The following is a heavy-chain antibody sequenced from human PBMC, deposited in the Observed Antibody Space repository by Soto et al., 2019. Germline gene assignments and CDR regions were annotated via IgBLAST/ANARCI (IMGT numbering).Heavy chain of an antibody. CDR1: GFTFTGHY. CDR2: INPNSGGT. Sequence: ASVKVSCKASGFTFTGHYIHWVRQAPGQGLAWMGWINPNSGGTSYAQKFQGRVTMTRDTSITTAYTEVSRLSSDDTAVYYRAKSESSIRPSLGYFDCWGQGTLVTVSS. V-gene: IGHV1-2*02. D-gene: IGHD3-10*01. J-gene: IGHJ4*02. CDR3: AKSESSIRPSLGYFDC.